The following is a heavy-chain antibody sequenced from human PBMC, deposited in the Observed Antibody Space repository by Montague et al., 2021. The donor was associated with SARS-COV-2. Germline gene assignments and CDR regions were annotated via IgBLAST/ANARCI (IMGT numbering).Heavy chain of an antibody. Sequence: SETLSLTRTVAGGSISSGSYYWGWIRQPPGKGLEWIGNIHSSGSTYYKSRVTISVDTSKNQFSLKVTSVTAADTAVYYCARRLGGSGWLDYWGQETLVTVSS. CDR3: ARRLGGSGWLDY. CDR1: GGSISSGSYY. D-gene: IGHD6-25*01. J-gene: IGHJ4*02. CDR2: IHSSGST. V-gene: IGHV4-39*01.